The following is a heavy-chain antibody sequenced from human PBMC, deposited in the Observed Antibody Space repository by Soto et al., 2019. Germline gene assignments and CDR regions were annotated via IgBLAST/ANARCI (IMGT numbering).Heavy chain of an antibody. Sequence: GGSLRLSCAASGFTFSNAWMNWVRQAPGKGLEWVGRIKSKTDGGTTDYAEPGKGRFTISRDDSKNTLYLQMNSMKTEDTAVYYCTLPYYDCWSGYYSTFNYWGKGTL. D-gene: IGHD3-3*01. CDR3: TLPYYDCWSGYYSTFNY. CDR1: GFTFSNAW. CDR2: IKSKTDGGTT. V-gene: IGHV3-15*07. J-gene: IGHJ4*02.